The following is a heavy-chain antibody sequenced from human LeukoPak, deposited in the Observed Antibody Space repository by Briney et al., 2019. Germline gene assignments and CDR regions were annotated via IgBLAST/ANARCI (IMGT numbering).Heavy chain of an antibody. J-gene: IGHJ4*02. CDR3: ARTTVHGTYYFDY. V-gene: IGHV3-21*01. D-gene: IGHD4-11*01. CDR1: GFTFSSYS. CDR2: ISSSSSYI. Sequence: PGGSLGLSCAASGFTFSSYSMNWVRQAPGKGLEWVSSISSSSSYIYYADSVKGRFTISRDNAKNSLYLQMNSLRAEDTAVYYCARTTVHGTYYFDYWGQGTLVTVSS.